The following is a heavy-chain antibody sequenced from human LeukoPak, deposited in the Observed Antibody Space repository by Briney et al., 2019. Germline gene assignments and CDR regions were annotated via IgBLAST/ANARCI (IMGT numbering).Heavy chain of an antibody. Sequence: PSETLSLTCTVSGGSIRSSSSYWGWIRQPPGKGVEWIGSVYYSETTYYTPSIKSRVTIYVDTYNQFSLKLSSVTDADTAVYYRARRTGYWSGAKCYEYFDYWGPGTLVPVSS. CDR1: GGSIRSSSSY. V-gene: IGHV4-39*01. D-gene: IGHD2-2*01. J-gene: IGHJ4*02. CDR2: VYYSETT. CDR3: ARRTGYWSGAKCYEYFDY.